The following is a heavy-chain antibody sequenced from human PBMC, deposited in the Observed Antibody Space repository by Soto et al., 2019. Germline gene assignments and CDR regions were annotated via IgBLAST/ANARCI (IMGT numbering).Heavy chain of an antibody. D-gene: IGHD3-10*01. CDR3: ARDGHRGPSDAFDV. Sequence: GGSLRLSCAASGFSSSNYEMNWIRQAPGKGLEWVAHISTTGTSPYYADSVRGRFTVSRDTANNSIYLQMNSLRAEDTALYYCARDGHRGPSDAFDVWGQGTMVTVSS. CDR1: GFSSSNYE. J-gene: IGHJ3*01. CDR2: ISTTGTSP. V-gene: IGHV3-48*03.